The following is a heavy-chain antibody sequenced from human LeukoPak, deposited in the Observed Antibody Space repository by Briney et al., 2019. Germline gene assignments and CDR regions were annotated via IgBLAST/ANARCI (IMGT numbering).Heavy chain of an antibody. CDR3: ARSGLGYYDSSGSLDAFDI. Sequence: SQTLSLTCTVSGGSISSGGYYWSWIRQHPGKGLEWIGYIYYSGSTYYNPSLKSRVTISVDTSKNQFSLKLSSVTAADTAVYYCARSGLGYYDSSGSLDAFDIWGQGTMVIVSS. CDR2: IYYSGST. J-gene: IGHJ3*02. D-gene: IGHD3-22*01. CDR1: GGSISSGGYY. V-gene: IGHV4-31*03.